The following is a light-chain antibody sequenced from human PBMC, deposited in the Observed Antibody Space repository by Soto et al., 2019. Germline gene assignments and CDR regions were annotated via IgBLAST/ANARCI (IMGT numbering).Light chain of an antibody. Sequence: EIVLTQSPATLSSFPGDRVTLSCRASQYINTRLAWYQHRPGQAPRLLIYQTSIRAAGIPARFSGSGSGTDFTLTISRLEPEDLAVYYCQQYGNSPLTFGGGTKVDIK. J-gene: IGKJ4*01. CDR1: QYINTR. CDR3: QQYGNSPLT. CDR2: QTS. V-gene: IGKV3-20*01.